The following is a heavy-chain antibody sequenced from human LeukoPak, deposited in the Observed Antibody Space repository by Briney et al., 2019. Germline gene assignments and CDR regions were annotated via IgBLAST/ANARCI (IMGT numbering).Heavy chain of an antibody. V-gene: IGHV4-34*01. CDR3: ARATPKGHYGSGSYSAFDY. CDR2: INHSGST. D-gene: IGHD3-10*01. CDR1: GGSFSGYY. J-gene: IGHJ4*02. Sequence: PSETLSLTCAVYGGSFSGYYWSWIRQPPGKGLEWIGEINHSGSTTYNPYPKSRVTISVDTSKNQVSLKLSSGTAADTAVYYCARATPKGHYGSGSYSAFDYWGRGTLVSVSS.